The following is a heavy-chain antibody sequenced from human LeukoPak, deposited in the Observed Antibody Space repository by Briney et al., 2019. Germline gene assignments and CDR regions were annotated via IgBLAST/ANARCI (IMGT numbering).Heavy chain of an antibody. CDR1: GGSISSYY. V-gene: IGHV4-59*12. Sequence: PSETLSLTCTVSGGSISSYYWSWIRQPPGKGLEWIGYIYYSGSTNYNPSLKSRVTISVDTSKNQFSLKLSSVTAADTAVYYCARRRLLWFGELAHEDYWGQGTLVTVSS. J-gene: IGHJ4*02. CDR3: ARRRLLWFGELAHEDY. D-gene: IGHD3-10*01. CDR2: IYYSGST.